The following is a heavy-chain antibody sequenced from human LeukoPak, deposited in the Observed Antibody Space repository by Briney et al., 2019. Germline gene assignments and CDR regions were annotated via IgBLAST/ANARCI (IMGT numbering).Heavy chain of an antibody. D-gene: IGHD6-13*01. V-gene: IGHV1-18*01. Sequence: ASVTVSFKASGYTFATYGFCWVRQAPGHGLEWMGWISANNGKTNFAQKFQDRVSMTTDTSTTTAYMELTSLRPDDTAVYYCAKVAGDRLDSWGQGTLVTVSS. J-gene: IGHJ4*02. CDR1: GYTFATYG. CDR3: AKVAGDRLDS. CDR2: ISANNGKT.